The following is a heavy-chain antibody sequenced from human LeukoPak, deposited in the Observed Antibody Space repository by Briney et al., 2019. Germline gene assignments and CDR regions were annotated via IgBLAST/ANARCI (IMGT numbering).Heavy chain of an antibody. CDR2: IIPIFGTA. CDR1: GGTFSSYA. D-gene: IGHD6-19*01. J-gene: IGHJ3*02. Sequence: KVSCKASGGTFSSYAISWVRQAPGQGLEWMGGIIPIFGTANYAQKFQGRVTITTDESTSTAYMELSSLRSEDTAVYYCARDLGIAVVGEAFDIWGQGTMVTVSS. V-gene: IGHV1-69*05. CDR3: ARDLGIAVVGEAFDI.